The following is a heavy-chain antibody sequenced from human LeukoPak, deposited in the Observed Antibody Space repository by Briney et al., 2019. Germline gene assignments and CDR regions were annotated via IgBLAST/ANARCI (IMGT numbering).Heavy chain of an antibody. V-gene: IGHV4-59*01. D-gene: IGHD2-2*02. CDR1: GGSISSYY. CDR3: ARDLRGGYCSSTSCYTSFWFDP. J-gene: IGHJ5*02. Sequence: TSSETLSLICTVSGGSISSYYWSWIRQPPGKGLEWIGYIYYSGSTNYNPSLKSRVTISVDTSKNQFSLKLSSVTAADTAVYYCARDLRGGYCSSTSCYTSFWFDPWGQGTLVTVSS. CDR2: IYYSGST.